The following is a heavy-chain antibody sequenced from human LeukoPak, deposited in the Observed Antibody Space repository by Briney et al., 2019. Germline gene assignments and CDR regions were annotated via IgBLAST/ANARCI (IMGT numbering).Heavy chain of an antibody. J-gene: IGHJ4*02. V-gene: IGHV4-59*08. CDR3: ARHYYGSGSYSVDFDY. CDR2: ISYSGST. Sequence: PSETLSLTCTVSGRSISNYYWSWIRQPPGKGLEWIGFISYSGSTNYNPSLKSRVTISVDTSKSQFSLKLSSLTAADTAVYYCARHYYGSGSYSVDFDYWGQGTLVTVSS. D-gene: IGHD3-10*01. CDR1: GRSISNYY.